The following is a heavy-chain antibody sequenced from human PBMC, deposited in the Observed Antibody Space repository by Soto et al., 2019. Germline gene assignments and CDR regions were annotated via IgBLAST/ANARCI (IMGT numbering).Heavy chain of an antibody. CDR3: AGSSGWYAKIDY. V-gene: IGHV3-23*01. Sequence: GGSLRLSCAASELTFSSDAMTWVRQAPGKGLEWVSVISGSGDSTYYAESVKGRFTISRDNSKNTLYLQMNSLRAEDTAVYFCAGSSGWYAKIDYWGQGTLVTVSS. J-gene: IGHJ4*02. CDR1: ELTFSSDA. CDR2: ISGSGDST. D-gene: IGHD6-19*01.